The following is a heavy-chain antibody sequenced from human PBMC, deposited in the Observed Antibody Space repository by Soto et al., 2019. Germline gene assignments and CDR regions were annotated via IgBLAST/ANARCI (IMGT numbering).Heavy chain of an antibody. J-gene: IGHJ4*02. CDR3: ARQAVANPVGFDY. D-gene: IGHD6-19*01. Sequence: SETLSLTCTVSGGSISSSSYYWGWIRQPPGKGLEWIGSIYYSGSTYYNPSLKSRVTISVDTSKNQFSLKLSSVTAADTAVYYCARQAVANPVGFDYWGQGTLVTVSS. CDR2: IYYSGST. V-gene: IGHV4-39*01. CDR1: GGSISSSSYY.